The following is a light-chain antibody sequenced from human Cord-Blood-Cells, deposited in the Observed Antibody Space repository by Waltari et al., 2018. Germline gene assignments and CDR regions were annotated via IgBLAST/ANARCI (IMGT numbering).Light chain of an antibody. CDR2: AAS. Sequence: DIQMTQSPSSLSASVGDRVTITCRARQSISSYLNWYQQKPGKAPKLLFYAASSLQSVVPSRFSGSGSGTDFTLTISSLQPEAFATYYCQQSYSTTWTFGQGTKVEIK. J-gene: IGKJ1*01. V-gene: IGKV1-39*01. CDR3: QQSYSTTWT. CDR1: QSISSY.